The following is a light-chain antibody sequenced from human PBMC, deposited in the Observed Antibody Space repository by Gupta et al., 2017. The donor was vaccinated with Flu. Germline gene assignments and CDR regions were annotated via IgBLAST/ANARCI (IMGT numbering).Light chain of an antibody. CDR2: EVS. CDR3: HSYTSSSSHV. Sequence: QSALTQPVSGSGSPGPSITISCTGTSSDVGGYNYVYWYQQHPAKAPKLMIYEVSKRPAGVASRFSGSKSGNTASLTISVHQEEDAADYYGHSYTSSSSHVFGTGTKITVL. J-gene: IGLJ1*01. V-gene: IGLV2-14*01. CDR1: SSDVGGYNY.